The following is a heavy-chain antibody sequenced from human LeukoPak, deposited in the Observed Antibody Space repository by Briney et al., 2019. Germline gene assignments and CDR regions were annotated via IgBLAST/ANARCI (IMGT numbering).Heavy chain of an antibody. Sequence: ASVKVSCKASGYTLTGYYMHWVRQAPGQGLEWMGWINPNSGGTNYAQKFQGRVTMTRDTSISTAYMELSRLRSDDTAVYYCARDYYYDSSGYYDYWGQGTLVTVSS. CDR2: INPNSGGT. CDR3: ARDYYYDSSGYYDY. CDR1: GYTLTGYY. J-gene: IGHJ4*02. V-gene: IGHV1-2*02. D-gene: IGHD3-22*01.